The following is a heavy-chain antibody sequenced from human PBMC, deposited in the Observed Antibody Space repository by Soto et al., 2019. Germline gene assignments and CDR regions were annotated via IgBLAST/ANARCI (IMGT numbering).Heavy chain of an antibody. Sequence: PGGSLRLSCTVSGFAFNNYGINWVRQAPGKGLEWVSSMSKSDYTYYSDSVKGRFTISRDNAKNSVSLQMNTLRVEDTAVYYCAREDSIIIPAVSDFWGQGTLVTVSS. CDR2: MSKSDYT. D-gene: IGHD3-22*01. J-gene: IGHJ4*02. V-gene: IGHV3-21*01. CDR1: GFAFNNYG. CDR3: AREDSIIIPAVSDF.